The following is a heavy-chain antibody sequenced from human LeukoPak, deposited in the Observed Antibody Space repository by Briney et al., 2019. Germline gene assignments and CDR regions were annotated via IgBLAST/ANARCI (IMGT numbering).Heavy chain of an antibody. CDR1: GGSISSYY. D-gene: IGHD2-2*01. CDR3: ARGVVPAGTYYYYMDV. V-gene: IGHV4-59*01. Sequence: SEALSLTCTVSGGSISSYYWSWIRQPPGKGLEWIGYIYYSGSTNYNPSLKSRVTISVDTSKNQFSLKLSSVTAADTAVYYCARGVVPAGTYYYYMDVWGKGTTVTVSS. CDR2: IYYSGST. J-gene: IGHJ6*03.